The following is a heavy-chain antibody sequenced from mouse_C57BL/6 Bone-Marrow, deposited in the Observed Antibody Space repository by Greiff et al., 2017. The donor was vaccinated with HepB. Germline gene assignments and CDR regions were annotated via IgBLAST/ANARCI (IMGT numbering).Heavy chain of an antibody. Sequence: VQLQQSGPELVKPGASVKISCKASGYAFSSSWMNWVKQRPGKGLEWIGRIYPGDGDTNYNGKFKGKATLTADKSSSTAYMQLSSLTSEDSAVYFCARSYYYGSSYCWYFDVWGTGTTVTVSS. CDR2: IYPGDGDT. CDR3: ARSYYYGSSYCWYFDV. D-gene: IGHD1-1*01. V-gene: IGHV1-82*01. J-gene: IGHJ1*03. CDR1: GYAFSSSW.